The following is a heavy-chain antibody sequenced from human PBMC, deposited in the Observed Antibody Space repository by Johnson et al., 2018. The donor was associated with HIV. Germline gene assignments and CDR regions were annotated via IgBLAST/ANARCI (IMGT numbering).Heavy chain of an antibody. CDR2: IRSKANSYAT. J-gene: IGHJ3*02. Sequence: RIRSKANSYATAYAASVKGRFTISRDDSKNTAYLQMNSLKTEDTAVYYCARESLPGYSSSNDAFDIWGQGTMVTVSS. D-gene: IGHD6-13*01. V-gene: IGHV3-73*01. CDR3: ARESLPGYSSSNDAFDI.